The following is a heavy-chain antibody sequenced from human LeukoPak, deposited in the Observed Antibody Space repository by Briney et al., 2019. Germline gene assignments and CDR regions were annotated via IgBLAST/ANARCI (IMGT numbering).Heavy chain of an antibody. J-gene: IGHJ4*02. V-gene: IGHV3-30*02. D-gene: IGHD6-13*01. Sequence: GGSLRLSCAASGFTFSSYGMHWVRQAPGKGLEWVAFIRYDGSHKYYADSVKGRFTISRDNSKNTLYLQMNSLRAEDTAVYYCAKDSGEYSSSWYEDYWGQGTLVTVSS. CDR1: GFTFSSYG. CDR2: IRYDGSHK. CDR3: AKDSGEYSSSWYEDY.